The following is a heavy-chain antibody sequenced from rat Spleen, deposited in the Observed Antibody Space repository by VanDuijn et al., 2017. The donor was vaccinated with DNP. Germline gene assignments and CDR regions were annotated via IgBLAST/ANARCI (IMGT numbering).Heavy chain of an antibody. V-gene: IGHV2S12*01. CDR1: GFSLTSYG. CDR2: ISSGGGT. CDR3: ARGTTEGIVTWDY. J-gene: IGHJ2*01. Sequence: QVQLKESGPGLVQPSQTLSLTCTVSGFSLTSYGVNWVRQPPGKGLEWLATISSGGGTFYNSPLKSRLTISRDTSKSQVFLKMNSLQTEDTAMYFCARGTTEGIVTWDYWGQGVMVTVSS. D-gene: IGHD1-11*01.